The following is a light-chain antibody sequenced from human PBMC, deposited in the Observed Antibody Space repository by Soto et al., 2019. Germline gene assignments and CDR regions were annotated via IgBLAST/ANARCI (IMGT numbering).Light chain of an antibody. CDR2: LNSDGSH. CDR1: SGHSSYA. V-gene: IGLV4-69*01. J-gene: IGLJ2*01. Sequence: QLVLTQSPSASASLGASVKFTCTLSSGHSSYAIAWHRQQPEKGPRYLMKLNSDGSHNKGDGIPDRFSGSSSGAERYLTISSLQSEDEADYYCQTWDTGSVIFGGGTKLTVL. CDR3: QTWDTGSVI.